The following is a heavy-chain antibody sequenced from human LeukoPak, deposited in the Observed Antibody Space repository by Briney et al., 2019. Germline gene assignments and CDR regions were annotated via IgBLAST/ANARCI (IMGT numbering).Heavy chain of an antibody. CDR3: ATAERHDAFDI. CDR2: ISYDGSNK. V-gene: IGHV3-30-3*01. J-gene: IGHJ3*02. CDR1: GFTFSSYA. Sequence: GGSLRLSCAASGFTFSSYAMHWVRQAPGKGLEWVAVISYDGSNKYYADSVKGRFTISRDNSKNTLYLQMNSLRAEDTAVYYCATAERHDAFDIWGQGTMVTVSS.